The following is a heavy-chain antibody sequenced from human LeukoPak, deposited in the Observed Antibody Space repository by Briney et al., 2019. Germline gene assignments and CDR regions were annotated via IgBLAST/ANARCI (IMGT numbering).Heavy chain of an antibody. CDR3: ARERLGGGLDY. CDR2: IYYSGST. Sequence: SETLSLTCTVSGGSISSGDYYWSWIRQPPGKGLEWIGYIYYSGSTYYNPSLKSRVTISVDTSKNQFSLKLSSVTAADTAVYYCARERLGGGLDYWGQGTLVTVSS. D-gene: IGHD3-3*01. J-gene: IGHJ4*02. CDR1: GGSISSGDYY. V-gene: IGHV4-30-4*02.